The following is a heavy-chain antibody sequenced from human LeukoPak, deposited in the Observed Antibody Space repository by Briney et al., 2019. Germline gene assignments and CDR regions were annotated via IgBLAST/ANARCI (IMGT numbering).Heavy chain of an antibody. V-gene: IGHV4-34*01. CDR3: RCLGIQVDY. CDR2: INHSGST. J-gene: IGHJ4*02. Sequence: SETLSLTCAVYGGSFSGYYWSWIRQPPGKGLEWIGEINHSGSTNYNPSLKSRVTISVDTSKNQFSLKLSSVTAADTAVYCCRCLGIQVDYWGQGTLVTVSS. D-gene: IGHD7-27*01. CDR1: GGSFSGYY.